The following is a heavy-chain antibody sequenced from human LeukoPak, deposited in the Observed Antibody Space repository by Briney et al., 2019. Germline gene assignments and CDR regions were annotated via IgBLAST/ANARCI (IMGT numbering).Heavy chain of an antibody. CDR2: IIPIYGRA. CDR1: GGTFSNYDFTFTSYA. V-gene: IGHV1-69*01. D-gene: IGHD3-22*01. J-gene: IGHJ3*02. Sequence: SVKVFCKASGGTFSNYDFTFTSYAITWVRQAPGQGLEWMGGIIPIYGRADYPQKFQGRVTINADESTRTVTMQLSSLSSEDTAVYYCAGFFYDNSNAAFDIWGQGTVVTVS. CDR3: AGFFYDNSNAAFDI.